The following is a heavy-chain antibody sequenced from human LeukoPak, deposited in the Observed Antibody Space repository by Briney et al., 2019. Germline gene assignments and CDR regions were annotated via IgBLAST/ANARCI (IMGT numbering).Heavy chain of an antibody. J-gene: IGHJ5*02. V-gene: IGHV1-2*06. CDR2: IKSNSGGT. Sequence: GASVKVSCKSSGYRFTDYYMHWVRQAPGQGPEWMGRIKSNSGGTMYAQRFQGRVTMTRDTSISTDHMELSGLTSDDTAVYYCARAYTGDYDHWFDPWGQGTLVTVSS. CDR1: GYRFTDYY. D-gene: IGHD7-27*01. CDR3: ARAYTGDYDHWFDP.